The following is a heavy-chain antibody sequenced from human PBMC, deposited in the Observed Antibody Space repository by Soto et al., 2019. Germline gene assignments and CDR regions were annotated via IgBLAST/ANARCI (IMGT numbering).Heavy chain of an antibody. CDR1: AGSFSDNY. CDR2: INQSGST. J-gene: IGHJ5*02. D-gene: IGHD2-2*01. CDR3: ARGLTYCSSTTCAETRFDP. V-gene: IGHV4-34*01. Sequence: SETLSLTCAVYAGSFSDNYWSWIRQPPGKGLEWIGEINQSGSTNYNPSLKSRVTISVDTSKNQFSLKLSSVTAADTAVYYCARGLTYCSSTTCAETRFDPWGQGTLVTVSS.